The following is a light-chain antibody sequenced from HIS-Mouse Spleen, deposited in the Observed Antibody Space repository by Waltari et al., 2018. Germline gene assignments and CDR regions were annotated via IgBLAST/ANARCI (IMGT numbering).Light chain of an antibody. CDR1: QSVSSY. CDR3: QQRSNWLT. CDR2: DAS. Sequence: EIVLTQSPATLSLSPGERATLSCRASQSVSSYLAWYQQKPGQAPRLLIYDASNRATRIPARFSGSGSGTDFTLTISSLEPEDFAVYYCQQRSNWLTFGGGTK. V-gene: IGKV3-11*01. J-gene: IGKJ4*01.